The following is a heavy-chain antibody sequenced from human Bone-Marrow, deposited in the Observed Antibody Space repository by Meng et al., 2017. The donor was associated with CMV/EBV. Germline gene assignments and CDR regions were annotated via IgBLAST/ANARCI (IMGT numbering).Heavy chain of an antibody. CDR3: ARESGVVVPAARGQDYYYGMDV. V-gene: IGHV1-8*01. CDR1: GYTFTSYD. D-gene: IGHD2-2*01. CDR2: MNPNSGNT. Sequence: ASVKVSCKASGYTFTSYDINWVRQATGQGLGWMGWMNPNSGNTGYGQKFQGRVTMTRNTSISTAYMELSSLRSEDTAVYYCARESGVVVPAARGQDYYYGMDVWGQGTTVTVSS. J-gene: IGHJ6*02.